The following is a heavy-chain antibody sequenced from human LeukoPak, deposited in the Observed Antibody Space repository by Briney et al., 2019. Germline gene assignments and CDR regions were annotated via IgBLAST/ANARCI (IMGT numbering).Heavy chain of an antibody. V-gene: IGHV3-74*01. D-gene: IGHD2-8*02. CDR2: IKYDGSYT. CDR1: GFTLSLAW. CDR3: ARDGLLGYFDY. J-gene: IGHJ4*02. Sequence: GGSLRLSCATSGFTLSLAWMHWVRQAPGKGLEWVSRIKYDGSYTNYADSVKGRFTISRDNSKNTLYLQMNSLRAEDTAVYYCARDGLLGYFDYWGQGTLVTVSS.